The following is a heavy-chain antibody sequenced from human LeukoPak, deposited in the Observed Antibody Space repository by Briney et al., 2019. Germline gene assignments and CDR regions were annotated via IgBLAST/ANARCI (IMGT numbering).Heavy chain of an antibody. Sequence: PSETLSLTCTVSGGSISSYYWSWIRQPAGKGLEWIGRIYTSGSTNYNPSLKSRVTMSVDTSKNQFPLKLSSVTAADTAVYYCARATIYDFWSGPSGYYYYMDVWGKGTTVTVSS. D-gene: IGHD3-3*01. V-gene: IGHV4-4*07. CDR2: IYTSGST. J-gene: IGHJ6*03. CDR1: GGSISSYY. CDR3: ARATIYDFWSGPSGYYYYMDV.